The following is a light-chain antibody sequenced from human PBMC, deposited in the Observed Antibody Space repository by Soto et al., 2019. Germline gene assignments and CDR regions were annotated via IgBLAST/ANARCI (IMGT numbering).Light chain of an antibody. J-gene: IGKJ4*01. CDR3: QQTRAFTST. CDR1: KNNSRS. Sequence: VMTQAATTISVTPDETCTLPCSASKNNSRSLAWYQYKPRQGPRLLIYGTSTRAGGVPARFSGSGSGTDFTLTITSLQAEDFATYYCQQTRAFTSTFGGGTKVDIK. V-gene: IGKV3-15*01. CDR2: GTS.